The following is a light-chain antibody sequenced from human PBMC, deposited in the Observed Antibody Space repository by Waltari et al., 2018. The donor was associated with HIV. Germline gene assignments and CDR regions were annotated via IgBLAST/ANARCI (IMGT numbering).Light chain of an antibody. J-gene: IGLJ3*02. CDR3: AAWDDSLRGLV. V-gene: IGLV1-47*01. CDR1: SSHIGSHS. Sequence: QSLLTQPPPASGPPRPRVTTSSSASSSHIGSHSLFWYQQLPGTAPKRVIYRNNRRPSGVPDRFSGSKSGTSASLAIRGLRSEDEADYYCAAWDDSLRGLVFGGGTKLTVL. CDR2: RNN.